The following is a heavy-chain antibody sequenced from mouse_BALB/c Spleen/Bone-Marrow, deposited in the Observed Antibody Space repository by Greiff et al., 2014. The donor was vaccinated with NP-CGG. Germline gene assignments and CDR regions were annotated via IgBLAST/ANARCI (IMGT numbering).Heavy chain of an antibody. D-gene: IGHD2-3*01. J-gene: IGHJ2*01. V-gene: IGHV3-5*02. CDR2: IYYSGTI. Sequence: EVKLEESGPGLVKPSQTVSLTCTVTGISITTGNYRWSWIRQFPGNELEWIGYIYYSGTITYNPSLTSRTTITRDTSKNQFFLEMNSLTAEDTATYYCARYDGYYFDYWGQGTTLTVSS. CDR1: GISITTGNYR. CDR3: ARYDGYYFDY.